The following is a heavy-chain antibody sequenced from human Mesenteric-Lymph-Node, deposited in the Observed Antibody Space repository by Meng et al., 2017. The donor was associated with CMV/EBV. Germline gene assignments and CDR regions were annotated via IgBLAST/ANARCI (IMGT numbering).Heavy chain of an antibody. CDR2: ISSSGGST. J-gene: IGHJ3*01. V-gene: IGHV3-64*02. CDR1: GFTFSSYT. CDR3: AKVLNIKDAFDV. Sequence: GESLKISCAASGFTFSSYTMHWVRQVPGKGLEYVSSISSSGGSTYYADSVKGRFTISRDNSKNTLYLQLNSLRPEDTAVYFCAKVLNIKDAFDVWGQGTMVTVSS.